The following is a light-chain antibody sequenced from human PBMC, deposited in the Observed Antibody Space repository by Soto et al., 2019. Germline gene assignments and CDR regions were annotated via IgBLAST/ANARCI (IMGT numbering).Light chain of an antibody. Sequence: QTVVTQEPSLTVSPGGTVTLTCASSTGAVTSDHYANWFQLKPGQAPRALIDSTSDKYSWTPARFSGSLVGDKAALTLSDVQPEDEADYYCLLYYGGPRAFGGGTKLTVL. CDR1: TGAVTSDHY. CDR3: LLYYGGPRA. CDR2: STS. V-gene: IGLV7-43*01. J-gene: IGLJ2*01.